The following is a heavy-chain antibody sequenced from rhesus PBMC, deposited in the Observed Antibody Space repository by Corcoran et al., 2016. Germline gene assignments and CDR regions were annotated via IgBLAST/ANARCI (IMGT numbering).Heavy chain of an antibody. CDR3: ARRRLDIDY. V-gene: IGHV4-169*01. J-gene: IGHJ4*01. D-gene: IGHD5-24*01. CDR2: IDGSGSST. Sequence: QLQLRESGPGLVKPSEPLSVTCAVSGGSISSSYWRWSRQAPGKGLEWIGYIDGSGSSTNYNPSLKSRVTRSVDTSENQLALKLSSVTTADTAVYYCARRRLDIDYWGQGVLVTVSA. CDR1: GGSISSSY.